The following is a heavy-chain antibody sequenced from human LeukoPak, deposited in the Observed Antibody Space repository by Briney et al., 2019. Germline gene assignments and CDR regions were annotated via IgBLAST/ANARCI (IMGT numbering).Heavy chain of an antibody. Sequence: ASVKVSCKASGGTFSSYAISWVRQAPGQGLEWMGRIIPILGIANYAQKFQGRVTITADKSTSTAYMELSSLRSEDTAVYYCAREGPYGSSPAHAFDIWGQGTMVTVSS. J-gene: IGHJ3*02. CDR1: GGTFSSYA. CDR2: IIPILGIA. V-gene: IGHV1-69*04. D-gene: IGHD3-22*01. CDR3: AREGPYGSSPAHAFDI.